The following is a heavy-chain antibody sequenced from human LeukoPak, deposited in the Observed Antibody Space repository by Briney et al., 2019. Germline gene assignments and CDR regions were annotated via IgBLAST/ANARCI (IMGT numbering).Heavy chain of an antibody. J-gene: IGHJ4*02. D-gene: IGHD5-18*01. Sequence: GGSLRLSCAASGFTFSSYWMNWVRQAPGKGLEWVANIKEDGSEKYHVNSVKGRFTISRDNAKNSLYLQMNSLRADDTAVYYCARRGYSYSLGHWGQGTLVTVSS. CDR1: GFTFSSYW. CDR2: IKEDGSEK. V-gene: IGHV3-7*01. CDR3: ARRGYSYSLGH.